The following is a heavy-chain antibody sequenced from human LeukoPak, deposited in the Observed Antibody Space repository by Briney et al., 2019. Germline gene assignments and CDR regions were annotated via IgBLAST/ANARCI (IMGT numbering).Heavy chain of an antibody. CDR3: ARATQYQLINWFDP. CDR1: GGSISSYY. CDR2: IYYGGST. Sequence: PSETLSLTCTVSGGSISSYYWGWIRQPPGKGLEWIGYIYYGGSTNYNPSLKSRVTISVDTSKNQFSLKLSSVTAADTAVYYCARATQYQLINWFDPWGQGTLVTVSS. V-gene: IGHV4-59*01. J-gene: IGHJ5*02. D-gene: IGHD2-2*01.